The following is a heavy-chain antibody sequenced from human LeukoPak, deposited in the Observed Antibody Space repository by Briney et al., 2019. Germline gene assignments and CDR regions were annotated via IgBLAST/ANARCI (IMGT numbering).Heavy chain of an antibody. Sequence: SETLSLTCTVSGGSISSGGYYWSWIRQHPGKGLEWIGYIYYSGSTYYNPSLKSRVTISVDTSKNQFSLKLSPVTAPDTAVYYCARGNYDILTGYYKRFDPWGQGTLVTVSS. CDR1: GGSISSGGYY. CDR3: ARGNYDILTGYYKRFDP. J-gene: IGHJ5*02. CDR2: IYYSGST. D-gene: IGHD3-9*01. V-gene: IGHV4-31*03.